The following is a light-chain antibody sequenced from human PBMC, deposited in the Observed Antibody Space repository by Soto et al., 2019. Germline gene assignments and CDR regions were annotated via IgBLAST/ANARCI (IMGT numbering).Light chain of an antibody. Sequence: DIQMTQSPSTLSASVGDRDTITCRASQSISNWLAWYQQQPGKAPKLLIHKASSLESGVPSRFSGSGSGTDFTLTISRLQPDDFTTYYCQHYDGYPWTFGQGTKVEIK. J-gene: IGKJ1*01. CDR1: QSISNW. CDR3: QHYDGYPWT. CDR2: KAS. V-gene: IGKV1-5*03.